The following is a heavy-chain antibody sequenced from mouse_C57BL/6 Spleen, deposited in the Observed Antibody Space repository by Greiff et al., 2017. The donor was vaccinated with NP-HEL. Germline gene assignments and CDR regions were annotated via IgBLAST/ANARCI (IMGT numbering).Heavy chain of an antibody. V-gene: IGHV1-50*01. CDR3: ARWGPHYYGSSYYAMDY. CDR1: GYTFTSYW. J-gene: IGHJ4*01. Sequence: VQLQQPGAELVKPGASVKLSCKASGYTFTSYWMQWVNQRPGQGLEWIGEIDPSDSYTNYNQKFKGKATLTVDTSSSTAYMQLSSLTSEDSAVYYCARWGPHYYGSSYYAMDYWGQGTSVTVSS. CDR2: IDPSDSYT. D-gene: IGHD1-1*01.